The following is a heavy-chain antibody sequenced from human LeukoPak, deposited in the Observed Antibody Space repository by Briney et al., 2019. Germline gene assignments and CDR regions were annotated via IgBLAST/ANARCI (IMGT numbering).Heavy chain of an antibody. V-gene: IGHV1-69*02. D-gene: IGHD3-22*01. CDR1: GGSFSSST. J-gene: IGHJ4*02. CDR3: ARAYYESSAYRHAVYFDY. Sequence: GASVKVSCKASGGSFSSSTFSWVRQAPGQGLEWMGRIIPILGIANYAQKLQGRVTMTTDTSTSTAYMELRSLRSDDTAVYYCARAYYESSAYRHAVYFDYWGQGTLVTVSS. CDR2: IIPILGIA.